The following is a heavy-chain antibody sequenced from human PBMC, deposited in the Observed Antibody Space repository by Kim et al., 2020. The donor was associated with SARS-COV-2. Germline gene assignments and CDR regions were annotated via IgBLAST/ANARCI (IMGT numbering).Heavy chain of an antibody. J-gene: IGHJ4*01. Sequence: GGSLRLSCAASGFNFDEYTLHWVRQRPGKGLEWISVISSHVGSTFYADSVKGRFSISRDNKKDSLFLQMDSLKPEDTALYYCARDSPPQAEPYFDSLG. CDR3: ARDSPPQAEPYFDS. D-gene: IGHD6-19*01. CDR2: ISSHVGST. CDR1: GFNFDEYT. V-gene: IGHV3-43*01.